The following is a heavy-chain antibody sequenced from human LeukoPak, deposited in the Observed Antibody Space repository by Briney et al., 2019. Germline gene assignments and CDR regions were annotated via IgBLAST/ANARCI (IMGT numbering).Heavy chain of an antibody. CDR1: GYSISSGYY. Sequence: SETLSLTCAVSGYSISSGYYWGWIRPPPGKGLEWIGSIYHSGSTYYNPSLKSRVTISVDTSKNQFSLKLSSVTAADTAVYYCARHLKLSHAFDIWGQGTMVTVSS. J-gene: IGHJ3*02. D-gene: IGHD3-3*02. CDR2: IYHSGST. V-gene: IGHV4-38-2*01. CDR3: ARHLKLSHAFDI.